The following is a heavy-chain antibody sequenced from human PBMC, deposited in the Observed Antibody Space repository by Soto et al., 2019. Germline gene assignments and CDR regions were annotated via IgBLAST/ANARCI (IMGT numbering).Heavy chain of an antibody. CDR3: ARRLYGDYDY. Sequence: ASVKVSCKASGYSFTTSGITGVRQAPGQGLEWMGWISTYNGNTNYAQNLQDRVTLTTDTSTSTAYMELRSLRSDDTAVYYCARRLYGDYDYWGQGTLVTVSS. J-gene: IGHJ4*02. CDR1: GYSFTTSG. D-gene: IGHD4-17*01. CDR2: ISTYNGNT. V-gene: IGHV1-18*01.